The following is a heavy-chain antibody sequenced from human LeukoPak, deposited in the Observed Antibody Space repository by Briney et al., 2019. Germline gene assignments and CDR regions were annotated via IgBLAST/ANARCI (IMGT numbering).Heavy chain of an antibody. J-gene: IGHJ4*02. Sequence: SETLSLTCTVSGVSISGDYWGWIRQPPGKGLEWIGSIYYSGSTYYNPSLKSRVTISVDTSKNQFSLKLSSVTAADTAVYYCARQYYYDSSGYYYLQYYFDYWGQGTLVTVSS. CDR2: IYYSGST. D-gene: IGHD3-22*01. CDR1: GVSISGDY. V-gene: IGHV4-39*01. CDR3: ARQYYYDSSGYYYLQYYFDY.